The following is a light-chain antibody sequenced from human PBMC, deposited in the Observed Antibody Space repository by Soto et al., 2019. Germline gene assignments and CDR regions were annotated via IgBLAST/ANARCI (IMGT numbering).Light chain of an antibody. CDR2: RDS. Sequence: SYELTQPLSVSVALGQTARITCGGNNIESKNVHWYQQKPGQAPVLVIYRDSNRPSGIPERFSGSNSGNTATLTISRAQAGDEADYYCQVWDTSTAWRVFGGGTQLTVL. J-gene: IGLJ3*02. CDR3: QVWDTSTAWRV. CDR1: NIESKN. V-gene: IGLV3-9*01.